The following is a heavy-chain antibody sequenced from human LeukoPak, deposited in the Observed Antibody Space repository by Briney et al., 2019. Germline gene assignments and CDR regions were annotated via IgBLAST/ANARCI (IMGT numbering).Heavy chain of an antibody. CDR3: ARDFPLWFGENALDY. J-gene: IGHJ4*02. CDR2: IYTSGST. Sequence: SETLSLTCTVSGGSISIGSYSWSWIRQPAGKGLEWIGRIYTSGSTNYNPSLKSRVTMSVDTSKNQFSLKLSSVTAADTAVYYCARDFPLWFGENALDYWGQGTLVTVSS. V-gene: IGHV4-61*02. CDR1: GGSISIGSYS. D-gene: IGHD3-10*01.